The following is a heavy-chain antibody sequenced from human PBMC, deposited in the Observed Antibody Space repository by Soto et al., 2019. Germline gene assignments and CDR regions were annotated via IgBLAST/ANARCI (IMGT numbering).Heavy chain of an antibody. Sequence: ASVEVSCKASGYTFTSYDIKWARQATGQGLEWMGWMNPNSGNTGYAQKFQGRVTMTRNTSISTAYMELSSLRSEDTAVYYCARGAYDILTGSYPDYWGQGTLVTVS. V-gene: IGHV1-8*01. CDR1: GYTFTSYD. CDR2: MNPNSGNT. J-gene: IGHJ4*02. CDR3: ARGAYDILTGSYPDY. D-gene: IGHD3-9*01.